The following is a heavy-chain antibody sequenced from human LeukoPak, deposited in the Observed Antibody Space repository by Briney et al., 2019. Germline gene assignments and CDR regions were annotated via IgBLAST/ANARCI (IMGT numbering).Heavy chain of an antibody. D-gene: IGHD5-24*01. CDR3: AGGYKYAYYDYYYMDV. CDR2: IYNSGST. J-gene: IGHJ6*03. Sequence: SETLSLTCTVSGGSTSGYRWTWIRQPPGKGLEWIGYIYNSGSTTYNPSLKSRVTMSVDTSKNQFSLKLSSVTAADTAVYYCAGGYKYAYYDYYYMDVWGKGTTVTVSS. CDR1: GGSTSGYR. V-gene: IGHV4-59*01.